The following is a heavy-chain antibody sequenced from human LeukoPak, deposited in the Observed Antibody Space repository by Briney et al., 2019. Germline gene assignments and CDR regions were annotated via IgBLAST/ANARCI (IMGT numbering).Heavy chain of an antibody. V-gene: IGHV3-49*04. J-gene: IGHJ5*02. CDR3: TRDEDGQYNP. CDR1: GFTFGDYT. D-gene: IGHD1-1*01. CDR2: IRSKAYGGTT. Sequence: QTGGSLRLSCTASGFTFGDYTISWVRQAPGKGLEWVVLIRSKAYGGTTEYAASVKGRFTISRDDSKSIAYLQMHSLKIEDTAVYYCTRDEDGQYNPWGQGTLVTVSS.